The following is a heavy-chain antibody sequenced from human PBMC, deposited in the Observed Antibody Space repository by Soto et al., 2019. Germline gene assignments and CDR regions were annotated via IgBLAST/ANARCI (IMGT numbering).Heavy chain of an antibody. V-gene: IGHV3-11*06. J-gene: IGHJ2*01. CDR2: VSSTGSYT. D-gene: IGHD1-26*01. Sequence: QMQLVESGGGLVKPGGSLRLSCAASGFNFGDYYMSWIRQAPGKGLEWVSFVSSTGSYTKYSDSVGGRLTVSRDNGKNELHLQLNSLGVEDTGVYYCARLRVGGNWYFDLWGRGTLVTVSS. CDR1: GFNFGDYY. CDR3: ARLRVGGNWYFDL.